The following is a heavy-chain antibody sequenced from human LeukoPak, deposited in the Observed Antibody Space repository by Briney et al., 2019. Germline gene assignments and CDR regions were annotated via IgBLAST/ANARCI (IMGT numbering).Heavy chain of an antibody. CDR3: AEKDGTL. D-gene: IGHD1/OR15-1a*01. J-gene: IGHJ4*02. V-gene: IGHV4-59*01. CDR2: FSHSGST. CDR1: SGSIRNSY. Sequence: PSETLSLTCTVSSGSIRNSYWTWIRQPPGKGLEWIGHFSHSGSTNYNPSLNSRVTISVDTPKNQFFLNLRSVTAADTALYYCAEKDGTLWGQGILVTVAS.